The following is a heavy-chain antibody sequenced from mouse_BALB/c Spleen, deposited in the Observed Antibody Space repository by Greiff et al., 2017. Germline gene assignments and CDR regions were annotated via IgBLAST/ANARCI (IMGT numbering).Heavy chain of an antibody. CDR3: ARWATIGAGDY. Sequence: VQLQQSGAELAKPGASVKISCKASGYAFSSSWMNWVKQRPGQGLEWIGRIYPGDGDTNYNGKFKGKATLTADKSSSTAYMQLSSLTSDDSAVYFCARWATIGAGDYWGQGTTLTVSS. V-gene: IGHV1-82*01. J-gene: IGHJ2*01. CDR2: IYPGDGDT. D-gene: IGHD2-14*01. CDR1: GYAFSSSW.